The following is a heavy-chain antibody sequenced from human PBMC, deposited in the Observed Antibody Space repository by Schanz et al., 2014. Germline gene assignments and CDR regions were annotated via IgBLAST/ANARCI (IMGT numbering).Heavy chain of an antibody. J-gene: IGHJ4*02. CDR1: GFTFSTYA. Sequence: EVQLLDSGGGLVQPGGSLRLSCAASGFTFSTYAMSWVRQAPGKGLEWVSSISSSGSYTHYADSVKGRFTISRDNAKNTLYLQMNALRAEDTAVYDCARDRGYGSGGSCLTFDYWGQGTLVTVSS. V-gene: IGHV3-21*01. CDR3: ARDRGYGSGGSCLTFDY. CDR2: ISSSGSYT. D-gene: IGHD2-15*01.